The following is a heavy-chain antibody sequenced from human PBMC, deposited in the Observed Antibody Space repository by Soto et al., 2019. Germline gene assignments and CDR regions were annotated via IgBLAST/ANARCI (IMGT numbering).Heavy chain of an antibody. Sequence: EVQLVESGGGLVQPGGSLRLSCAASGFTFSSYDMHWVRQATGKGLEWVSVIGTAGDTYYPGSVKGRFTISRENAKTSLYLQMNSLRAEDTAVYYCASDIRYCSGNSCYSGGMDVWGQGTTVTVSS. CDR1: GFTFSSYD. V-gene: IGHV3-13*01. CDR2: IGTAGDT. D-gene: IGHD2-15*01. J-gene: IGHJ6*02. CDR3: ASDIRYCSGNSCYSGGMDV.